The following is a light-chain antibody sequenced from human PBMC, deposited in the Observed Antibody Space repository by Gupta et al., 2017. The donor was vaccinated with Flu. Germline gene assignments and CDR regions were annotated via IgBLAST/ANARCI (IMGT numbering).Light chain of an antibody. CDR2: NAS. CDR1: QSVGSN. CDR3: LQRTNWAFT. V-gene: IGKV3-11*01. Sequence: EIVLTQSPATLSLSPGVRAALSCRASQSVGSNLAWYQHKPGQAPRLLIYNASNRATGIPTRFSGSGSGTDFTLTISSLEPEDFAVYYCLQRTNWAFTFGPGTKVDIK. J-gene: IGKJ3*01.